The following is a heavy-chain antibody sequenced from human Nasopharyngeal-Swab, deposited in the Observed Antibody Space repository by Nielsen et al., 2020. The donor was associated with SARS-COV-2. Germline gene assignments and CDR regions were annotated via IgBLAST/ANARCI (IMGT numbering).Heavy chain of an antibody. V-gene: IGHV3-74*01. Sequence: GESLKISCAASGFTFSNYWMHWVRQAPGKGLVWVSRINGDGSDTGYADFVKGRFTVSRDNAENTLYLQMNNLRAEDTALYYCARDVAGADSAWGQGTLVTVSS. CDR3: ARDVAGADSA. CDR1: GFTFSNYW. CDR2: INGDGSDT. J-gene: IGHJ5*02. D-gene: IGHD2-21*01.